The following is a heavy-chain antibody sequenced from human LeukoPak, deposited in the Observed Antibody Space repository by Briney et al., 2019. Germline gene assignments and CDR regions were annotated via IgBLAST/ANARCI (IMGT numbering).Heavy chain of an antibody. J-gene: IGHJ3*02. V-gene: IGHV1-2*06. D-gene: IGHD3-22*01. CDR3: ASPPVHYYDSSGYYDAFDI. Sequence: ASVKVSCKASGYTFTGYYMHWVRQAPGQGLEWMGRINPNSGGTNYAQKFQGRVPMPRDTSISTAYMELSRLRSDDTAAYYCASPPVHYYDSSGYYDAFDIWGQGTMVTVSS. CDR2: INPNSGGT. CDR1: GYTFTGYY.